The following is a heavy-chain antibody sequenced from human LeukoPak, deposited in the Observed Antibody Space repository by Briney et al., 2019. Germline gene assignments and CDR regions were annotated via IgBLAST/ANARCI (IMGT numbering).Heavy chain of an antibody. J-gene: IGHJ3*02. CDR3: ARRPDTYYYDSSGYFVAAFDI. CDR1: GFTFSSYW. V-gene: IGHV4-34*01. Sequence: GSLRLSCAASGFTFSSYWMSWVRQPPGKGLEWIGEINHSGSTNYNPSLKSRVTISVDTSKNQFSLKLSSVTAADTAVYYCARRPDTYYYDSSGYFVAAFDIWGQGTMVTVSS. CDR2: INHSGST. D-gene: IGHD3-22*01.